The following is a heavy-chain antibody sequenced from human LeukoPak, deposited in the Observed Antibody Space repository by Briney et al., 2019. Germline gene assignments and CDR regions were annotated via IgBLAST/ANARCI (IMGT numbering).Heavy chain of an antibody. CDR3: AREVGYSYGSTAVGGRVFDY. CDR2: ISSSSSYI. V-gene: IGHV3-21*01. J-gene: IGHJ4*02. Sequence: PGGSLRLSCAASRFTFSNAWMNWVRQAQGKGLEWVSSISSSSSYIYYADSVKGRFTISRDNAKNSLYLQMNSLRAEDTAVYYCAREVGYSYGSTAVGGRVFDYWGQGTLVTVSS. CDR1: RFTFSNAW. D-gene: IGHD5-18*01.